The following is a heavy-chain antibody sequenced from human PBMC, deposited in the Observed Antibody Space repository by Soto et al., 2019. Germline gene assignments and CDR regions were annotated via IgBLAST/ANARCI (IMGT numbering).Heavy chain of an antibody. J-gene: IGHJ6*02. CDR2: ISGSGGTT. CDR1: GLTFSSYA. D-gene: IGHD3-16*01. V-gene: IGHV3-23*01. CDR3: AKGGFWVHYGMDV. Sequence: EVQLLESGGGLVQPGGSLRLSCAASGLTFSSYAMNCVRQAPGKGLEWVSGISGSGGTTYYADSVKGRFTISRDNSKNTLYMQMNNLRADDTAVYHCAKGGFWVHYGMDVWGQGTTVTVSS.